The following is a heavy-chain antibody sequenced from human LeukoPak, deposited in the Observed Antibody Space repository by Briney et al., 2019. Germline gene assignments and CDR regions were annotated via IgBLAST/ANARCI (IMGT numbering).Heavy chain of an antibody. CDR1: GFTFSSYA. Sequence: PGGSLRLSCAASGFTFSSYAMGWVRQAPGKGLEWVAVIWYDGSNKYYADSVKGRFTISRDNSKNTLYPQMNSLRAEDTAVYYCARDSIADPFDYWGQGTLVTVSS. V-gene: IGHV3-33*08. CDR3: ARDSIADPFDY. CDR2: IWYDGSNK. J-gene: IGHJ4*02. D-gene: IGHD6-6*01.